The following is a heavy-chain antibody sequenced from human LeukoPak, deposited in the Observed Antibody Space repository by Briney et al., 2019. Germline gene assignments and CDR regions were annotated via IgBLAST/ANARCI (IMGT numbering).Heavy chain of an antibody. D-gene: IGHD2-21*01. CDR1: GGPFNDYY. V-gene: IGHV4-34*01. J-gene: IGHJ6*02. CDR2: IKHDVGT. Sequence: NPSETLSLTCAVYGGPFNDYYWGWVRQSPGKGLEWIGEIKHDVGTNYSPSFKSRLALSLDTSKKQVSLKLTSVTAADTAVYYCARGPVVHRGSDSYYYGLDVWGQGTTVTVSS. CDR3: ARGPVVHRGSDSYYYGLDV.